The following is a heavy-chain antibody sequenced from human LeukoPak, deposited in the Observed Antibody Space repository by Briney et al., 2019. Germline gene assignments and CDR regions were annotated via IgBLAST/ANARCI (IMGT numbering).Heavy chain of an antibody. CDR3: ARYIAARPIRPYYYYYYMDV. D-gene: IGHD6-6*01. V-gene: IGHV4-59*01. Sequence: SETLSLTCTVSGGSISSYYWSWIRQPPGKGLEWIGYIYYSGSTNYNPSLKSRVTISVDTSKNQFSLKLSSVTAADTAVYYCARYIAARPIRPYYYYYYMDVWGKGTTVTVSS. CDR2: IYYSGST. CDR1: GGSISSYY. J-gene: IGHJ6*03.